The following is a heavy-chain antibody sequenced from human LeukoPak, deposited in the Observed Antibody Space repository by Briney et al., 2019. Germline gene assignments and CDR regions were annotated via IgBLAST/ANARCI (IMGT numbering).Heavy chain of an antibody. V-gene: IGHV3-30*18. D-gene: IGHD4/OR15-4a*01. CDR3: AKDYGLWGFFDY. Sequence: GGSLRLSCAASGFTFSSYGMHWVRQAPGKGLEWVAVISYDGSNKYYADSVKGRFTISRDNSKSTLYLQMNSLRAEDTAVYYCAKDYGLWGFFDYWGQGTLVTVSS. CDR2: ISYDGSNK. J-gene: IGHJ4*02. CDR1: GFTFSSYG.